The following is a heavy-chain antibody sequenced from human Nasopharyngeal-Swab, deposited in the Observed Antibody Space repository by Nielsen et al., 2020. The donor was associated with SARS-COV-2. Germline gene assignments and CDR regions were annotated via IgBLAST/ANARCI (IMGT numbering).Heavy chain of an antibody. CDR3: ARDQTGQSRLFDY. V-gene: IGHV3-21*01. CDR2: ISSSTTYI. D-gene: IGHD2-21*01. CDR1: GFAFSNYV. J-gene: IGHJ4*02. Sequence: GGSLRLSCAASGFAFSNYVMHWVRQAPGQGLEWVSAISSSTTYIYYAASVKGRFTVSRDNADNSLFLQMNSLRAEDTAVYYCARDQTGQSRLFDYWGQGALVTVSS.